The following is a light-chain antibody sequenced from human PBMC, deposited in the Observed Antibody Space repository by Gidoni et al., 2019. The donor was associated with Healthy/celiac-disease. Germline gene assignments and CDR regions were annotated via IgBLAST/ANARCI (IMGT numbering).Light chain of an antibody. Sequence: DIQMTQSPSSLSASVGDRVTITCRASQSISSYLNWYQQKPGKPPKLLIYAASSLQSGVPSRFSGSGSWTDFTLTISSLQPEDFATYYCQQSYSTPRTFGQGTKVEIK. V-gene: IGKV1-39*01. CDR1: QSISSY. CDR2: AAS. CDR3: QQSYSTPRT. J-gene: IGKJ1*01.